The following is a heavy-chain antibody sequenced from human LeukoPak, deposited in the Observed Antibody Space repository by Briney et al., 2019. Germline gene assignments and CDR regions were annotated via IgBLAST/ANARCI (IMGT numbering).Heavy chain of an antibody. CDR1: GYTFTSYG. CDR3: AGGIRGNYYYYYMDV. CDR2: ISAYNGNT. J-gene: IGHJ6*03. V-gene: IGHV1-18*01. D-gene: IGHD3-10*01. Sequence: ASVKVSRKASGYTFTSYGISWVRQAPEQGLEWMGWISAYNGNTNYAQELQGRVTMTTDTSTSTAYMELRSLRSDDTAVYYCAGGIRGNYYYYYMDVWGKGTTVTVSS.